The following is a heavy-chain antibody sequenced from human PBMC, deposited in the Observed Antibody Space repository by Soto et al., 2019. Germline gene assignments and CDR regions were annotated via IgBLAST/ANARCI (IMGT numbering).Heavy chain of an antibody. CDR1: GFTSWDYD. CDR2: ISRSGNPM. D-gene: IGHD2-2*02. V-gene: IGHV3-11*01. Sequence: PGGSLRLSCAASGFTSWDYDMSWIRQAPGKGLEWVSYISRSGNPMYYGDYVKGRFTISRDNAENSVFLQMISLRAEDTAVYYCVREGRSSTSCNTGCAFDIWGQGTMVTVSS. CDR3: VREGRSSTSCNTGCAFDI. J-gene: IGHJ3*02.